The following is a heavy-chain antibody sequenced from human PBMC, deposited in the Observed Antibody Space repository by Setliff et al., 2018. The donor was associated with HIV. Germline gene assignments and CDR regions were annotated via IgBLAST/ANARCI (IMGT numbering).Heavy chain of an antibody. J-gene: IGHJ4*02. CDR1: GYTFNNYG. V-gene: IGHV1-18*01. D-gene: IGHD5-12*01. CDR2: INTHSGYT. Sequence: GASVKVSCKASGYTFNNYGISWVRQAPGQGLEWMGWINTHSGYTNYAQNVQGRVTVTIDTSTSTAYMELRSLKSDDTAVYYCARGKTWLRFLDYWGQGTLVTVSS. CDR3: ARGKTWLRFLDY.